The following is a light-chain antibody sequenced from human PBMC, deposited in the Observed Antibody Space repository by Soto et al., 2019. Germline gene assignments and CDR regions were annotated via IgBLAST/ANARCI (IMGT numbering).Light chain of an antibody. CDR2: EVS. V-gene: IGLV2-14*01. Sequence: QSVLTQPASVSGSPGQSITSSCTGTSSDVGGYNYVSWYQQHPGKAPKLMIYEVSNRPSGVSNRFSGSKSGNTASLTISGLQAEAEADYYCSSYTSSSTPRYVFGTGTKVTAL. J-gene: IGLJ1*01. CDR3: SSYTSSSTPRYV. CDR1: SSDVGGYNY.